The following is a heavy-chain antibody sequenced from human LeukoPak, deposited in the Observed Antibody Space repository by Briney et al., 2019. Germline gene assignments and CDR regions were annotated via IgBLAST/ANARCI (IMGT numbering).Heavy chain of an antibody. Sequence: PGGSLRLSCAASGFTFSSYWMTWVRQAPGKGLEWVANIKQDGSDKYYVDSVKGRFTISRDNAKNSLYLQMNSLRAEDTAVYYCARFSGGHSSSWHPYYCDYWGQGTLVTVSS. J-gene: IGHJ4*02. D-gene: IGHD6-13*01. CDR2: IKQDGSDK. V-gene: IGHV3-7*03. CDR1: GFTFSSYW. CDR3: ARFSGGHSSSWHPYYCDY.